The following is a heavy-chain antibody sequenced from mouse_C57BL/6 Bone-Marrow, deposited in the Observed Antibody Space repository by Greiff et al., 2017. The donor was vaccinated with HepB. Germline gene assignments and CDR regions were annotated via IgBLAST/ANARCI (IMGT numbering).Heavy chain of an antibody. V-gene: IGHV1-81*01. CDR3: ARELATVVARDY. CDR1: GYTFTSYG. D-gene: IGHD1-1*01. Sequence: VQLQQSGAELARPGASVKLSCKASGYTFTSYGISWVKQRTGQGLEWIGEIYPRSGNTYYNEKFKGKATLTADKSSSTAYMELRSLTSEDSAVYFCARELATVVARDYWGQGTTLTVSS. J-gene: IGHJ2*01. CDR2: IYPRSGNT.